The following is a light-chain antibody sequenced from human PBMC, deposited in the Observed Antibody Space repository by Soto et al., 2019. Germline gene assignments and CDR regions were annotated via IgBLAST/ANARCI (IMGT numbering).Light chain of an antibody. V-gene: IGKV3-20*01. CDR3: QQYGSSPRP. CDR2: GAS. CDR1: QSVSGSY. J-gene: IGKJ1*01. Sequence: EIMFTQSPCTLSLYPEDRATLSCRASQSVSGSYLAWYQQKPVQAPRLLISGASSRATDIPDRFSGSGSGTDFTLTISRLEPEDFAVYYCQQYGSSPRPFGQGTKVDIK.